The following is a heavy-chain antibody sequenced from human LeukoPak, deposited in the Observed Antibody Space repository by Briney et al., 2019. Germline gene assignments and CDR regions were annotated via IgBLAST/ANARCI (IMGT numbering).Heavy chain of an antibody. CDR3: ARDPDPGNLDSGSYYPH. CDR1: GYTFTSYG. J-gene: IGHJ1*01. D-gene: IGHD3-10*01. Sequence: ASVKVSRKASGYTFTSYGISWVRQAPGQGLEWMGWISAYNGNTNYAQKLQGRVTMTTDTSTSTAYMELRSLRSDDTAVYYCARDPDPGNLDSGSYYPHWGQGTLVTVSS. V-gene: IGHV1-18*01. CDR2: ISAYNGNT.